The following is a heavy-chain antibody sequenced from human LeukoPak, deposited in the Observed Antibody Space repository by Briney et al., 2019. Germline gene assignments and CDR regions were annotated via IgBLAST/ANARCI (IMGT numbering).Heavy chain of an antibody. D-gene: IGHD3-10*01. V-gene: IGHV1-69*04. Sequence: SVKVSCKASGGTFSSYAISWVRQAPGQGLEWMGRIIPIVGTANYAQKFQGRVTMTADKSTGTVYMELSSLRSGDTAVYYCARGITVVRGVIKGGMDVWGQGTTVTVSS. CDR1: GGTFSSYA. CDR3: ARGITVVRGVIKGGMDV. J-gene: IGHJ6*02. CDR2: IIPIVGTA.